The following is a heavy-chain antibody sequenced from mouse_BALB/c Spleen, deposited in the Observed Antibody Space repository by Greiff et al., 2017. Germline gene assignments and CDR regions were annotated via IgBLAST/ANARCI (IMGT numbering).Heavy chain of an antibody. J-gene: IGHJ2*01. CDR1: GFTFSSFG. CDR2: ISSGSSTI. D-gene: IGHD2-1*01. Sequence: EVHLVESGGGLVQPGGSRKLSCAASGFTFSSFGMHCVRQAPEKGLEWVAYISSGSSTIYYADTVKGRFTISRDNPKNTLFLQMTSLRSEDTAMYYCARHYGNWFDYWGQGTTLTVSS. V-gene: IGHV5-17*02. CDR3: ARHYGNWFDY.